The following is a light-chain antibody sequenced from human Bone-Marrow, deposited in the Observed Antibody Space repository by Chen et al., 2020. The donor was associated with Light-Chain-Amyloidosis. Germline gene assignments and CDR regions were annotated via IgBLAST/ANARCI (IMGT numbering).Light chain of an antibody. V-gene: IGLV3-1*01. CDR1: ALAANY. J-gene: IGLJ2*01. CDR3: QAWDSSTVV. CDR2: RDT. Sequence: SYELTQPPSVSVSPGPRATIPCSGEALAANYVCWNQQRPGQSPVLVISRDTKRPSDIPDRFSASNFGNLATLTISGTQAIDEADYYCQAWDSSTVVFGGGTKLTVL.